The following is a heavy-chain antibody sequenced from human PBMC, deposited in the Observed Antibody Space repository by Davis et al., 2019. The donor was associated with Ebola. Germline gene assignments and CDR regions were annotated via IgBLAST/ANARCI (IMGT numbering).Heavy chain of an antibody. J-gene: IGHJ6*03. D-gene: IGHD5-12*01. CDR2: INPSGGST. Sequence: ASVKVSCKASGYTFTSYYMHWVRQAPGQGLEWMGIINPSGGSTSYAQKFQGRVTMTRDTSTSTAYMELSSLRSEDTAVYYCARVLDIVATIPYYYYYMDVWGKGTTVTVSS. CDR3: ARVLDIVATIPYYYYYMDV. CDR1: GYTFTSYY. V-gene: IGHV1-46*01.